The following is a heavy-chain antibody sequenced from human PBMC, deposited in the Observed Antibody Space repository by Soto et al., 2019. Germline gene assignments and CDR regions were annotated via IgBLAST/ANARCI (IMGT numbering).Heavy chain of an antibody. J-gene: IGHJ4*02. V-gene: IGHV1-8*01. CDR1: GYTFTSYD. CDR3: ARGRLVAGTVDY. CDR2: MNPSTGST. Sequence: QVQLVQSGAEVKKPGASVKVSCKASGYTFTSYDIKWVRQATGQGLEWMGWMNPSTGSTGFAQKFQGRVTMISNTSISTAYLELSILTSEDTDVYYCARGRLVAGTVDYWGQGTLVTVSS. D-gene: IGHD6-19*01.